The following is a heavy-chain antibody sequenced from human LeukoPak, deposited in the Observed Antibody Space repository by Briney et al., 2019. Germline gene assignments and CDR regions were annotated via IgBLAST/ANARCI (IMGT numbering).Heavy chain of an antibody. CDR2: INHSGST. CDR1: GGSISSYY. V-gene: IGHV4-34*01. D-gene: IGHD3-16*02. Sequence: SETLSLICTVSGGSISSYYWSWNRQPPGKGLEWIGEINHSGSTNYNPSPKSRVTISVDTSKNQFSLKLSSVTAADTAVYYCARAMITFGGVIVIPSELDYWGQGTLVTVSS. CDR3: ARAMITFGGVIVIPSELDY. J-gene: IGHJ4*02.